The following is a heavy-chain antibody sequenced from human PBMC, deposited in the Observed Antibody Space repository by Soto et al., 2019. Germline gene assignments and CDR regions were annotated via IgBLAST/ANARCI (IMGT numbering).Heavy chain of an antibody. CDR3: ARSGVTGIVIPSHWFDP. CDR2: ISSSGST. D-gene: IGHD2-21*02. V-gene: IGHV4-31*03. J-gene: IGHJ5*02. CDR1: GDSIGGVGY. Sequence: SETLSLTCTVSGDSIGGVGYWSWIRQFPGRGLGWIGCISSSGSTYYNPALNNRISLSLDTSQNQFSLKLLSVTAADTAIYYCARSGVTGIVIPSHWFDPWGQGTLVTVSS.